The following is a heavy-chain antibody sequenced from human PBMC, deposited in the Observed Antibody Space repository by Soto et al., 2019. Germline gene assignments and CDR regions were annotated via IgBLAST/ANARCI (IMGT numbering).Heavy chain of an antibody. V-gene: IGHV1-18*04. J-gene: IGHJ5*02. CDR2: INVDDGET. CDR3: ACGISGGYSDWFDP. D-gene: IGHD1-26*01. Sequence: QVQLVQSGAEVKKPGASVKVSCKASGYNFMRYGFTWVRPAPGQGLEWMGWINVDDGETKYPQKIQGRGTMTTATSTSTGNMELRRLTSDDTAVYFCACGISGGYSDWFDPWGHGTLVTVSS. CDR1: GYNFMRYG.